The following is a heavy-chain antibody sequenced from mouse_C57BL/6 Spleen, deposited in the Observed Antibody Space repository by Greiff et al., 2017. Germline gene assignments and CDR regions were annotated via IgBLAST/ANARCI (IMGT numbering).Heavy chain of an antibody. D-gene: IGHD1-1*01. J-gene: IGHJ2*01. Sequence: QVQLQQPGAELVRPGTSVKLSCKASGYTFTSYWMHWVKQRPGQGLEWIGVIDPSDSYTNYNQKFKGKATLTVDTSSSTAYMQLSSLTSEDSAVYYCARSEGYYGSSYDYFDYWGQGTTRTVSS. CDR1: GYTFTSYW. CDR2: IDPSDSYT. CDR3: ARSEGYYGSSYDYFDY. V-gene: IGHV1-59*01.